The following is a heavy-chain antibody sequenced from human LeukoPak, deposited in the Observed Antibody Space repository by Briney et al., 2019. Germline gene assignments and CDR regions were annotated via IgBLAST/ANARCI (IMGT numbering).Heavy chain of an antibody. CDR3: ARRTAGMAMDY. Sequence: SVTVSCKASGYTFTAYTIHWVRQAPGQGFEGMGWISPGHGGADYAQKFQGRVTMTRDTSSRSVYMDLSGLRSDDTAFYYCARRTAGMAMDYWGQGTLVTVSS. J-gene: IGHJ4*02. CDR1: GYTFTAYT. CDR2: ISPGHGGA. D-gene: IGHD5-24*01. V-gene: IGHV1-2*02.